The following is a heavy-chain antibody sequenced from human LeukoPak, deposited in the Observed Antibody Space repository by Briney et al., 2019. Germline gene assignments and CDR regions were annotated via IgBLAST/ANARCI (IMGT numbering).Heavy chain of an antibody. D-gene: IGHD4-17*01. V-gene: IGHV3-33*01. CDR2: IWYDGSNK. CDR1: GFPFSSYG. J-gene: IGHJ3*02. CDR3: ARARDYGDYGAFDI. Sequence: GGSLRLSCVASGFPFSSYGMHWVRQAPGKGLEWVAVIWYDGSNKYYADSVKGRFTISRDNSKNTLYLQMNSLRAEDTAVYYCARARDYGDYGAFDIWGQGTMVTVSS.